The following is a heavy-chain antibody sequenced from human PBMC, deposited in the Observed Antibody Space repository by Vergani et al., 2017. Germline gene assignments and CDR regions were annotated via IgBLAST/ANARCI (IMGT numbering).Heavy chain of an antibody. Sequence: EVQLVESGGGMVQPGGSLRLSCADSGSTFSSFWMSWIRQAPGKGLEWVANIKQDGSEKYYVDSVKGRFSISIDNAKNSLYLEMSSLRVEDTAVYYCTSRDNNRWNWGQGTLVTVSS. CDR3: TSRDNNRWN. J-gene: IGHJ4*02. D-gene: IGHD2/OR15-2a*01. V-gene: IGHV3-7*01. CDR2: IKQDGSEK. CDR1: GSTFSSFW.